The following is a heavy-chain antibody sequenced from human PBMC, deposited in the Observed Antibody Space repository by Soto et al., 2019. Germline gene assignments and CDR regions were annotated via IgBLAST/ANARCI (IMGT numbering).Heavy chain of an antibody. D-gene: IGHD2-21*02. CDR2: ISYDGSNK. Sequence: GGSLRLSCAASGFTFSSYGMHWVRQAPGKGLEWVAAISYDGSNKYYSDSVKGRFTISRDNSKNTLYLQMNSLRAEDTAVYYCAKDFGVAPQYCGGDCYPKGPAYAFDIWGQGTMVTVSS. V-gene: IGHV3-30*18. CDR3: AKDFGVAPQYCGGDCYPKGPAYAFDI. J-gene: IGHJ3*02. CDR1: GFTFSSYG.